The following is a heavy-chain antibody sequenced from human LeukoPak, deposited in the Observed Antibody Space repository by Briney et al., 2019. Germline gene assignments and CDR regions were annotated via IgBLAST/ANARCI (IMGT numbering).Heavy chain of an antibody. V-gene: IGHV5-51*01. CDR1: GYSFTNYW. J-gene: IGHJ4*02. CDR3: ARGGGLGRGYFDY. Sequence: GESLKISCRGYGYSFTNYWIAWVRQMPGKGLEWVGIIYPGDSDTRYSPSFQGQVTISADKSISSAYLQWSSLKASDTAMYYCARGGGLGRGYFDYWGQGTLVTVSS. D-gene: IGHD3/OR15-3a*01. CDR2: IYPGDSDT.